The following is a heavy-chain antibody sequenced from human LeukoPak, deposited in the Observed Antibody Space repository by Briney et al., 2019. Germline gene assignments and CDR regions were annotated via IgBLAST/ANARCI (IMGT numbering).Heavy chain of an antibody. V-gene: IGHV4-4*07. CDR3: ARGRGDAGRWVTMIVVSGGSYYFDY. J-gene: IGHJ4*02. D-gene: IGHD3-22*01. CDR2: IYTSGST. Sequence: SETLSLNCTVSGGSISSYYWSWIRQPAGKGLEWIGRIYTSGSTNYNPSLKSRVTMSVDTSKNQFSLKLSSVTAADTAVYYCARGRGDAGRWVTMIVVSGGSYYFDYWGQGTLVTVSS. CDR1: GGSISSYY.